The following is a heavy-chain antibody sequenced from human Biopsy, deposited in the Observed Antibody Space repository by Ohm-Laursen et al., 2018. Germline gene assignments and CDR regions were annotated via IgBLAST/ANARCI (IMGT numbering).Heavy chain of an antibody. CDR2: INSMFGTT. Sequence: GASVKVSCKASGGTFSSFGISWVRQAPGQGLEWMGEINSMFGTTNYAQTFQGRVTITADESTSTAYMEVSSLRSDDTAVYYCARDYQPYLVTIHYYYYGMDVWGQGTTVTVSS. V-gene: IGHV1-69*13. CDR1: GGTFSSFG. J-gene: IGHJ6*02. CDR3: ARDYQPYLVTIHYYYYGMDV. D-gene: IGHD2-2*01.